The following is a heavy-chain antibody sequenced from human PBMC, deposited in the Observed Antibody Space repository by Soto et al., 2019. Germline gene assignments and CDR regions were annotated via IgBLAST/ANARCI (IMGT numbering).Heavy chain of an antibody. Sequence: EVQVLESGGGLVQPGGSLRLSCAASGFTFTSYAMSWVRQAPGKGLEWVSGLSGGNTYQADSVKGRFTISSDNFKNTLYLQMNSLRAEDTAVYYCAGGPTRLYSFSYMAVWGRGTTVTVSS. CDR2: LSGGNT. CDR3: AGGPTRLYSFSYMAV. J-gene: IGHJ6*03. D-gene: IGHD3-16*01. CDR1: GFTFTSYA. V-gene: IGHV3-23*01.